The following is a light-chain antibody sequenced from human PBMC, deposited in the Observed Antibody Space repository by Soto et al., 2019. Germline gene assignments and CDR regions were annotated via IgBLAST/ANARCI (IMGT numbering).Light chain of an antibody. V-gene: IGKV3-15*01. Sequence: EIVMTQSPATLSVSPGESATLSCRASQSVYSTLAWYQQKPGQAPRLLIYGASTRATGIPARFSGTGSATEFTLTISSLQSEDSAVYYCQQYNKWPLTFGGGTKVEIK. CDR3: QQYNKWPLT. CDR2: GAS. J-gene: IGKJ4*01. CDR1: QSVYST.